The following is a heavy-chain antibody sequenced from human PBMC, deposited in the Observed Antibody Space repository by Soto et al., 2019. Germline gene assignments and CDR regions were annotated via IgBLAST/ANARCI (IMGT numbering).Heavy chain of an antibody. Sequence: PGGSLRLSCAASGFTFSSYWMSWVRQAPGKGLEWVANIKQDGSEKYYVDSVKGRFTISRDNAKNSLYLQMNSLRAEDTAVYYCARVLYDSSGYYCQFVYWGQGTLVTVSS. CDR3: ARVLYDSSGYYCQFVY. V-gene: IGHV3-7*02. CDR2: IKQDGSEK. D-gene: IGHD3-22*01. J-gene: IGHJ4*02. CDR1: GFTFSSYW.